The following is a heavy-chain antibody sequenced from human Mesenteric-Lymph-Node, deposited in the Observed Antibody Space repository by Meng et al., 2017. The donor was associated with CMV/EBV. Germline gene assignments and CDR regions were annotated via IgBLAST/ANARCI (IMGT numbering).Heavy chain of an antibody. CDR3: ARGRSGGYVDY. V-gene: IGHV4-59*12. CDR2: IYYSGST. CDR1: GGSISSYY. D-gene: IGHD3-3*01. Sequence: SETLSLTCTVSGGSISSYYWSWIRQPPGKGLEWIGYIYYSGSTNYNPSLKSRVTISVDTSKNQFSLKLSSVTAADTAVYYCARGRSGGYVDYWGQGTLVTVSS. J-gene: IGHJ4*02.